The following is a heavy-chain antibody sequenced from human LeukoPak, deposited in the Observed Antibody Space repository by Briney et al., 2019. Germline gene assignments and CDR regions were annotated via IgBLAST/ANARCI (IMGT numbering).Heavy chain of an antibody. CDR2: INPNSGGT. J-gene: IGHJ4*02. Sequence: GASVKVSCKASGYTFTGYYMHWVRQAPGQGLEWMGRINPNSGGTNYAQKFQGRVTMTRDTSISTAYMELSRLRSDDTAVYYCARQGGGPYSGSPFDYWGQGTLVTVSS. CDR1: GYTFTGYY. V-gene: IGHV1-2*06. CDR3: ARQGGGPYSGSPFDY. D-gene: IGHD1-26*01.